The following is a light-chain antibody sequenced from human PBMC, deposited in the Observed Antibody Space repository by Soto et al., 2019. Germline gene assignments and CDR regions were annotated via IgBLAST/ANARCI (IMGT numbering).Light chain of an antibody. CDR3: QQYNSWLWT. CDR2: GAS. J-gene: IGKJ1*01. V-gene: IGKV3-15*01. CDR1: QSVSSN. Sequence: EMVMTQSPATLSVSPGERATLSCRASQSVSSNLAWYQQKPGQAPRLLIYGASARATGFPARFSASGSGTEFTLTISSLQSEDFAVYYCQQYNSWLWTFGQGTKVDIK.